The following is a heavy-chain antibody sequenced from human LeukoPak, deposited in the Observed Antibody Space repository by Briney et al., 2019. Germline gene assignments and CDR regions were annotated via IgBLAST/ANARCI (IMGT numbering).Heavy chain of an antibody. V-gene: IGHV3-23*01. J-gene: IGHJ4*02. CDR1: GFTFGNYF. CDR2: MSGSGDEI. Sequence: GGSLRLSCAASGFTFGNYFMNWFRQPPGKGLEWVSAMSGSGDEIHYPASVEGRFSISRDNSKNILFLQMNSLTVDDTAVYFCAQYGQRLPEYWGQGALVTVS. D-gene: IGHD6-19*01. CDR3: AQYGQRLPEY.